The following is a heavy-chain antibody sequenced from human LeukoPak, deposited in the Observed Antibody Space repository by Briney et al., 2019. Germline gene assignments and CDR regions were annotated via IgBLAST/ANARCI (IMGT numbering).Heavy chain of an antibody. J-gene: IGHJ6*03. CDR3: AKLGKTENHYGSGRFSYYYYMDV. Sequence: GGSLRLSCAASGFTFSNYGMHWVRQAPGKGLEWVAFIRSDGINKYHADSVKGRFTISRDNSKNTLYLQMNSLRAEDTAVYYCAKLGKTENHYGSGRFSYYYYMDVWGKGATVTISS. CDR1: GFTFSNYG. CDR2: IRSDGINK. V-gene: IGHV3-30*02. D-gene: IGHD3-10*01.